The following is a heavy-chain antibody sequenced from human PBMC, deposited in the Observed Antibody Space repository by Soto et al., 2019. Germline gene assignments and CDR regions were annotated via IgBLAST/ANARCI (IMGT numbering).Heavy chain of an antibody. CDR2: IWHDGSQK. V-gene: IGHV3-33*03. CDR3: EGRDDPFHV. Sequence: QVQLVESGGGVVQPERSLRLSCVATGLTFSNYGIRWVRQAPGRGREWVAVIWHDGSQKYSADSVRGRFTISRDNSKNTAYLQMNSLRAEDTAVYYCEGRDDPFHVWGQGTMVTVSS. J-gene: IGHJ3*01. CDR1: GLTFSNYG.